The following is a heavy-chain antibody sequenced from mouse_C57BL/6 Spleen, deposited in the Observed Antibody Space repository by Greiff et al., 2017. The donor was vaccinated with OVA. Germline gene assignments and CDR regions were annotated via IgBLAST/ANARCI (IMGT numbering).Heavy chain of an antibody. CDR1: GFTFSSYA. V-gene: IGHV5-4*01. Sequence: EVQLQESGGGLVKPGGSLKLSCAASGFTFSSYAMSWVRQTPEKRLEWVATISDGGSYTYYPDNVKGRFTISRDNAKNNLYLQMSHLKSEDTAMYYCARDRSTVVAMDYWGQGTSVTVSS. CDR3: ARDRSTVVAMDY. J-gene: IGHJ4*01. D-gene: IGHD1-1*01. CDR2: ISDGGSYT.